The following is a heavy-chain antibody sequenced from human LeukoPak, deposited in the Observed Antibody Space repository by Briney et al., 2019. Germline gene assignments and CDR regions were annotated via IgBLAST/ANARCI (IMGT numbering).Heavy chain of an antibody. CDR1: GFTFSSYS. D-gene: IGHD6-19*01. J-gene: IGHJ3*02. Sequence: NTGGSLRLSCAASGFTFSSYSMNWVRQAPGKGLEWVSSISSSSSYIYYAASVKGRFTISRDNAKNSLYLQMNSLRAEDTAVYYCASLYSSGWYGDAFDIWGQGTMVTVSS. CDR2: ISSSSSYI. CDR3: ASLYSSGWYGDAFDI. V-gene: IGHV3-21*01.